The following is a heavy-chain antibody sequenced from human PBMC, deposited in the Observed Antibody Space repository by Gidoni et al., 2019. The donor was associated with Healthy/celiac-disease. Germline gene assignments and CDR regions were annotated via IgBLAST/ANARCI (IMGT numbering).Heavy chain of an antibody. CDR2: MNPNSGNT. J-gene: IGHJ5*02. D-gene: IGHD3-10*01. CDR1: GYTFTSYD. CDR3: ARGPGVRGVIGWFDP. Sequence: QVQPVQSGAEVKKPGASVMASCKASGYTFTSYDTNWVRQATGQGLDWKGRMNPNSGNTGYAQKFQGRVTWTRKTPIRTASMDLSSLMSEDTAVYYFARGPGVRGVIGWFDPWGQGTLVTVSS. V-gene: IGHV1-8*01.